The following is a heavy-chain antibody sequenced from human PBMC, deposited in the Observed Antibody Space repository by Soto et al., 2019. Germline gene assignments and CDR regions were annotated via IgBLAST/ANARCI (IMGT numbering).Heavy chain of an antibody. CDR3: ARVRSPGYDSSGWHGDY. CDR2: IYYSWST. Sequence: QVQLQESGPGLVKPSQTLSLTCTVSGCSISSGGYYWSWIRQHPGKGLEWIGYIYYSWSTYYNPSLKSRVTISVYTSKNQFSLKLSSVTAADTAVYYCARVRSPGYDSSGWHGDYWGQGSLCTVSA. CDR1: GCSISSGGYY. D-gene: IGHD3-22*01. J-gene: IGHJ4*02. V-gene: IGHV4-31*03.